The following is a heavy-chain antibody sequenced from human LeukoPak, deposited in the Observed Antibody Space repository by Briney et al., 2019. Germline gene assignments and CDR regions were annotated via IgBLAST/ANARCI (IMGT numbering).Heavy chain of an antibody. CDR2: IYSGGST. D-gene: IGHD3-9*01. CDR3: ARVIYDILTGSNWFDP. V-gene: IGHV3-53*04. CDR1: GFTVSSNY. Sequence: GGSLRLSCAASGFTVSSNYMSWVRQAPGKGLEWVSVIYSGGSTYYADSVKGRFTISRHNSKNTLYLQMNSLRAEDTAVYYCARVIYDILTGSNWFDPWGQGTLVTVSS. J-gene: IGHJ5*02.